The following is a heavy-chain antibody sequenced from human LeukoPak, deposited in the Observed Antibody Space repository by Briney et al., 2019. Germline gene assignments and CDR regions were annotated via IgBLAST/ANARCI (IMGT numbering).Heavy chain of an antibody. V-gene: IGHV3-64D*06. J-gene: IGHJ4*02. CDR1: GFTFSSYA. Sequence: GGSLRLSCSASGFTFSSYAMHWVRQAPGKGLEYVSAISSNGGSTYYADSAKGRFTISRDNSKNTLYLQMSSLRAEDTAVYYCVKAAYDSSGYYYPRDWGQGTLVTVSS. CDR2: ISSNGGST. CDR3: VKAAYDSSGYYYPRD. D-gene: IGHD3-22*01.